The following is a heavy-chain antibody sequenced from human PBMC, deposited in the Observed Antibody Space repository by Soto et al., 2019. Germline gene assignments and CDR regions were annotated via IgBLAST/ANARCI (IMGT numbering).Heavy chain of an antibody. Sequence: QVHLVQSGADVKKPGASVKVSCKTSGYTFTSHDLHWVRQAPGQGLEWMGWINADNGNTKYSQSFPGRVTITRDTSASTTYMELTSLRSEDTAVYYCARAVTGLDYWGQGTLVTVSS. CDR1: GYTFTSHD. J-gene: IGHJ4*02. CDR3: ARAVTGLDY. D-gene: IGHD2-21*02. CDR2: INADNGNT. V-gene: IGHV1-3*01.